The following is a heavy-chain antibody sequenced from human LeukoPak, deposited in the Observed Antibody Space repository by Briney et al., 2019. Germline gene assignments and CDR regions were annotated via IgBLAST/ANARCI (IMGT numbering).Heavy chain of an antibody. Sequence: GGSLRLSCAASGFTFSSYAMHWVRQAPGKGLEWVAVISYDGSNKYYADSVKGRFTISRDNSKNTLYLQMNSLRAEDTAVYYCAKDREIAADRYYFDYWGQGTLVTVSS. V-gene: IGHV3-30-3*01. CDR3: AKDREIAADRYYFDY. CDR1: GFTFSSYA. D-gene: IGHD6-13*01. J-gene: IGHJ4*02. CDR2: ISYDGSNK.